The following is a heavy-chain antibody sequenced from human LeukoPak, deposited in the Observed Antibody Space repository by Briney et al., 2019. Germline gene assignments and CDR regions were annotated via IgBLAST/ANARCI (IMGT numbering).Heavy chain of an antibody. CDR1: GGSISSYY. D-gene: IGHD6-13*01. CDR3: ARGVYIAAAQYGY. V-gene: IGHV4-59*01. J-gene: IGHJ4*02. Sequence: SETLSLTCTVSGGSISSYYWSWIRQPPGKGLEWIGYIYYSGTTNYNPSLKSRVSISVDTSKNQFSLKLSSVTAADTAVYYCARGVYIAAAQYGYWGQGTLVTVSS. CDR2: IYYSGTT.